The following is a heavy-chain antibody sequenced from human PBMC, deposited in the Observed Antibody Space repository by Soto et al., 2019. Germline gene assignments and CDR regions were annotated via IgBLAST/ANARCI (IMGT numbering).Heavy chain of an antibody. D-gene: IGHD2-2*01. V-gene: IGHV4-59*01. CDR3: ARVQSTSWGYYYAVDV. CDR1: GGSISSYY. Sequence: QVQLQESGPGLVKPSETLSLTCRISGGSISSYYWNWIRQAPGKGLEWIGFNSYSGSTNYNPALTSRVTISVDTSKDQISLRLNSVTAADTAVYYCARVQSTSWGYYYAVDVWGQVTTVTVSS. J-gene: IGHJ6*01. CDR2: NSYSGST.